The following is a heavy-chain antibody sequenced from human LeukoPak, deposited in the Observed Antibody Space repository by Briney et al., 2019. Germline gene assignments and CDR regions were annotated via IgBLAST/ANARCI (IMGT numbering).Heavy chain of an antibody. Sequence: SETLSLTCTVSGGSISSYYWSWIRQPPGKGLEWIGNIYYSGNTNYNPSLKSRVTISVDTSKNQFSLKLSSVTAADTAVYYCATWTVAVLGYWGQGTLVTVSS. D-gene: IGHD6-19*01. CDR3: ATWTVAVLGY. J-gene: IGHJ4*02. V-gene: IGHV4-59*08. CDR2: IYYSGNT. CDR1: GGSISSYY.